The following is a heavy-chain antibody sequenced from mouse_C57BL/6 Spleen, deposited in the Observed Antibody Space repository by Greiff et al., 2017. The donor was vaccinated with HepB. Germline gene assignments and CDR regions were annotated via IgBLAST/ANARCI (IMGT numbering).Heavy chain of an antibody. V-gene: IGHV1-64*01. D-gene: IGHD1-1*01. CDR3: ARLGSSYAMDY. Sequence: VQLQQPGAELVKPGASVKLSCKASGYTFTSYWMHWVKQRPGQGLEWIGMIHPNSGSTNYNEKFKSKATLTVDKSSSTAYMQLSSETSEDSAVYYCARLGSSYAMDYWGQGTSVTVSS. J-gene: IGHJ4*01. CDR2: IHPNSGST. CDR1: GYTFTSYW.